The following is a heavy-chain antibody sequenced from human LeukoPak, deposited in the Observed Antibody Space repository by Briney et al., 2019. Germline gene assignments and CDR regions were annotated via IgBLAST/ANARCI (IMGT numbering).Heavy chain of an antibody. D-gene: IGHD3-16*01. CDR2: IDSSGVST. V-gene: IGHV3-21*01. J-gene: IGHJ4*02. Sequence: GGYLRLSCAASGFTFSASTMNWVRQAPGKGLEWVSSIDSSGVSTFCVASLRGRFTISRDNAKNSLYLQMNSLRAEDTAVYHCVRGDRRDFWGQGTLVTVSS. CDR1: GFTFSAST. CDR3: VRGDRRDF.